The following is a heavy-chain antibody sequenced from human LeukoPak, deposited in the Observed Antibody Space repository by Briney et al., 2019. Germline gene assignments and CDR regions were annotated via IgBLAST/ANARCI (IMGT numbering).Heavy chain of an antibody. CDR3: ARLSGYNWSGGY. Sequence: PSETLSLTCTVSGGSISSSSYYWGWIRQPPGKGLEWIGYIYPPGSTYYNPSLKSRVTISVDRSKNQFSLRLSSMTAADTAVYYCARLSGYNWSGGYWGQGTLVTVSS. V-gene: IGHV4-39*07. D-gene: IGHD1-1*01. CDR2: IYPPGST. J-gene: IGHJ4*02. CDR1: GGSISSSSYY.